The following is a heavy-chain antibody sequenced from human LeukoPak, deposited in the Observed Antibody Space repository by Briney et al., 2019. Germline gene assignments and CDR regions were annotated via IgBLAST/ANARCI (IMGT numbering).Heavy chain of an antibody. CDR3: ARDVISNGWQEDYFDY. Sequence: GGSLRLSCAASGFTFSDYYMSWIRQAPGKGLEWVSYISSSSSYTNYADSVKGRFTISRDNAKNSLYLQMNSLRAEDTAVYYCARDVISNGWQEDYFDYWGQGTLVTVSS. CDR1: GFTFSDYY. J-gene: IGHJ4*02. CDR2: ISSSSSYT. V-gene: IGHV3-11*06. D-gene: IGHD6-19*01.